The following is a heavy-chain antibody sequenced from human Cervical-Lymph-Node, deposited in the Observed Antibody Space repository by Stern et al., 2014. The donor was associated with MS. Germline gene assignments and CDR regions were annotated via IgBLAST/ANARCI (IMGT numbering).Heavy chain of an antibody. CDR1: GG. CDR3: GGGAGDNWFDP. Sequence: VQLVQSGADVKKPGSSVRVSCKASGGISWLRQAPGQGLAWVGGIMPFVGTGTVNYAQNFPGRLTIIADTSTDTTYMELSSLRFDDAAVYYCGGGAGDNWFDPWGQGTLVSVSS. D-gene: IGHD3-10*01. V-gene: IGHV1-69*06. CDR2: IMPFVGTGTV. J-gene: IGHJ5*02.